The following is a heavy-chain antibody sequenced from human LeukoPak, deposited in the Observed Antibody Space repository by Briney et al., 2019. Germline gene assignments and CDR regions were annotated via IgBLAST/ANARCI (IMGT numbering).Heavy chain of an antibody. CDR3: AKFYRITMVRGVIITPFDY. CDR1: GFTFSDYY. D-gene: IGHD3-10*01. V-gene: IGHV3-23*01. CDR2: ISGSGGST. Sequence: GGSLRLSCAASGFTFSDYYMSWIRQSPGKGLEWVSAISGSGGSTYYADSVKGRFTISRDNSKNTLYLQMNSLRAEDTAVYYCAKFYRITMVRGVIITPFDYWGQGTLVTVSS. J-gene: IGHJ4*02.